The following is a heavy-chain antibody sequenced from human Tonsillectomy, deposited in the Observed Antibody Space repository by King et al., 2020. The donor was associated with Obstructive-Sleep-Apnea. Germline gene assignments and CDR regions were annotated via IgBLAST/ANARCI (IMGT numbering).Heavy chain of an antibody. CDR1: GFTFNNYA. J-gene: IGHJ6*02. Sequence: VQLVESGGGLVQPGRSLRLSCAASGFTFNNYAMHWVRQAPGKGLEWVSGISWNSGSIDYADSVRGRFTTSRDNAENSLYLQMNSLRPEDTALYYCAKGDRFGWLEYYYGMDVWGPGTTVTVSS. V-gene: IGHV3-9*01. D-gene: IGHD3-9*01. CDR2: ISWNSGSI. CDR3: AKGDRFGWLEYYYGMDV.